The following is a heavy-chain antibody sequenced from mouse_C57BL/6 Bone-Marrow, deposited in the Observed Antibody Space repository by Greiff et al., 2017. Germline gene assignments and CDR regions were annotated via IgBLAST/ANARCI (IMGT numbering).Heavy chain of an antibody. Sequence: DVHLVESGEGLAKPGGSLKLSCAASGFTFSSYAMSWVRQTPEKRLEWVAYISSGGDYIYYADTVKGRFTISRDNARNTLYLQMRSLKSEDTAMYYCTRDIDAVEHRYFDVRGTGTTVPAS. D-gene: IGHD1-1*01. V-gene: IGHV5-9-1*02. CDR2: ISSGGDYI. J-gene: IGHJ1*03. CDR1: GFTFSSYA. CDR3: TRDIDAVEHRYFDV.